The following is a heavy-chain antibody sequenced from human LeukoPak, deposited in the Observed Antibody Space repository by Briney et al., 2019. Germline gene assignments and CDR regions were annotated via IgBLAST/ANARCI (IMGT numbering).Heavy chain of an antibody. CDR1: GFTFSSYA. CDR2: ISGSGGST. J-gene: IGHJ6*02. V-gene: IGHV3-23*01. D-gene: IGHD3-10*01. Sequence: PGGSLRLSCAASGFTFSSYAMSWVRQAPGKGLEWVSAISGSGGSTYYADSVKGRFTISRDNSKNTLYLQMNSLRAEDTAVYYCAKGVALLWFGEASYGMDVWGQGTTVTVSS. CDR3: AKGVALLWFGEASYGMDV.